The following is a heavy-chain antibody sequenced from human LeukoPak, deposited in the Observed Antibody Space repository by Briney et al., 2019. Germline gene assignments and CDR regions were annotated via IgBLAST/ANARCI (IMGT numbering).Heavy chain of an antibody. D-gene: IGHD6-19*01. V-gene: IGHV3-74*01. J-gene: IGHJ4*02. CDR1: GFTFSSYW. CDR2: IDSDGRTT. Sequence: ETGGSLRLSCAASGFTFSSYWMHWVRQAPGKGLVWVSRIDSDGRTTNYADSVKGRFTISRDNAKNTLYLQMNSLRAEDTAVYYCARGGSSGWYGDPFDYWGQGTLVTVSS. CDR3: ARGGSSGWYGDPFDY.